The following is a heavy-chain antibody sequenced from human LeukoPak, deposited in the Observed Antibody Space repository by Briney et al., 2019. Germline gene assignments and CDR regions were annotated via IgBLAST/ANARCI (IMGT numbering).Heavy chain of an antibody. CDR1: GYTFTDYH. CDR3: ARYPLGYSGYLKD. Sequence: ASVKVSCKASGYTFTDYHMHWVRQAPGQGLDWVGWINANSGGANYAQEFQGRVTMTRDTSISTAYMELSRLRSDDTAVYYCARYPLGYSGYLKDWGQGTLVTVSS. D-gene: IGHD5-12*01. J-gene: IGHJ4*02. CDR2: INANSGGA. V-gene: IGHV1-2*02.